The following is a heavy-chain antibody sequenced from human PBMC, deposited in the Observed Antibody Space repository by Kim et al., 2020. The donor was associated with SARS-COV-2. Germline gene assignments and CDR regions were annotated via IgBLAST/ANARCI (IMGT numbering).Heavy chain of an antibody. J-gene: IGHJ4*02. CDR1: GGSISSSSYY. Sequence: SETLSLTCTVSGGSISSSSYYWGWIRQPPGKGLEWIGSIYYSGSTYYNPSLKSRVTISVDTSKNQFSLKLSSVTAADTAVYYCARQAVAGPGEWYWGQGTLVTVSS. D-gene: IGHD6-19*01. CDR3: ARQAVAGPGEWY. CDR2: IYYSGST. V-gene: IGHV4-39*01.